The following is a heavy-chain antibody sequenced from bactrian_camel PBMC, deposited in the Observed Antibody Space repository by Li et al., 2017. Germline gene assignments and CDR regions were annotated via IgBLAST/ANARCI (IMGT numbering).Heavy chain of an antibody. CDR2: IDSDGST. V-gene: IGHV3S9*01. CDR1: GMGRVKYC. J-gene: IGHJ4*01. D-gene: IGHD3*01. CDR3: KTKWGLYCRLDY. Sequence: HVQLVESGGDLVQPGGSLKPSCEYSGMGRVKYCMGWLRQVSGGEVKGVATIDSDGSTLYADSVKGRSTISKDEAKDTVYLQMNSLKPEDTAMYSCKTKWGLYCRLDYWGQGTQVTVS.